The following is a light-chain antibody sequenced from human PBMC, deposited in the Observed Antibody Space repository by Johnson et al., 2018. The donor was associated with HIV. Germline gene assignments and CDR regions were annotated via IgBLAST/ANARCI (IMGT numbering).Light chain of an antibody. CDR3: GTWDGSLCLYV. V-gene: IGLV1-51*01. CDR1: SSNIGNNY. CDR2: DNN. Sequence: QSVLTQPPSVSAAPGQKVTISCSGSSSNIGNNYVSWYQQFPETAPKLLIYDNNKRPSGIPDRFSGSKSGTSATLDITGLQTGDEAEYYCGTWDGSLCLYVFGTGTKVTVL. J-gene: IGLJ1*01.